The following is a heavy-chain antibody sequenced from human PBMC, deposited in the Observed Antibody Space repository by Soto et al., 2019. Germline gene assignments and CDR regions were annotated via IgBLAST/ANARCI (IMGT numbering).Heavy chain of an antibody. CDR3: GRVVEGATRHTDSDS. J-gene: IGHJ5*02. CDR1: GVSIHNSHSL. V-gene: IGHV4-39*02. Sequence: SETLSLTCAVSGVSIHNSHSLWGWIRQPPGKGLEFIGSVYYSGGSHYNPSLKGRVTISVDTSNNQVSLRVNSVTAADTAVYYCGRVVEGATRHTDSDSWGQGMLVTVSS. D-gene: IGHD2-15*01. CDR2: VYYSGGS.